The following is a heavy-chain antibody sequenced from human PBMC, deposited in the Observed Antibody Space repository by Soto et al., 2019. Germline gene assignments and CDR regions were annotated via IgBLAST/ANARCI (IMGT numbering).Heavy chain of an antibody. V-gene: IGHV1-46*03. CDR1: GYTFTSYY. CDR2: INPSGGST. CDR3: ARGAYYYDSSGPLLDY. J-gene: IGHJ4*02. Sequence: ASVKVSCKASGYTFTSYYMHWVRQAPGQGLEWMGIINPSGGSTSYAQKFQGRVTMTRDTSTSTVYMELSSLRSEDTAVYYCARGAYYYDSSGPLLDYWGQGTLVTVSS. D-gene: IGHD3-22*01.